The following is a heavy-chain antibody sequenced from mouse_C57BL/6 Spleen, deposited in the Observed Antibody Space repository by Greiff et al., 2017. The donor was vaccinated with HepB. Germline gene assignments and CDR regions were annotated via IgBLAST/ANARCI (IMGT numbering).Heavy chain of an antibody. CDR2: IDPSDSYT. CDR1: GYTFTSYW. J-gene: IGHJ2*01. CDR3: ARFHDGYYLDY. D-gene: IGHD2-3*01. Sequence: QVQLQQPGAELVRPGTSVKLSCKASGYTFTSYWMHWVKQRPGQGLEWIGVIDPSDSYTNYNQKFKGKATLTVDTSSSTAYMQLSSLTSEDSAVYYCARFHDGYYLDYWGQGTTLTVSS. V-gene: IGHV1-59*01.